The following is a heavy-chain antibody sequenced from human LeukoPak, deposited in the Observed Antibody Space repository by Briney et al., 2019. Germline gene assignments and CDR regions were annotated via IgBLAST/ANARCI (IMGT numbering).Heavy chain of an antibody. CDR1: GGSISSYY. V-gene: IGHV4-59*12. J-gene: IGHJ2*01. CDR2: IYYSGST. Sequence: SETLSLTCTVSGGSISSYYWSWIRQPPGKGLEWIGYIYYSGSTDYNPSLKSRVTMSVDTSKNQFSLKLSSVTAADTAVYYCARDRALNGDYVWHFDLWGRGTLVTVSS. D-gene: IGHD4-17*01. CDR3: ARDRALNGDYVWHFDL.